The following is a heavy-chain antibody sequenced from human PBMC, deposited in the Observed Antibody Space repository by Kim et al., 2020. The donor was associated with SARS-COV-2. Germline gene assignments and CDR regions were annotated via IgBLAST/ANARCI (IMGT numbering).Heavy chain of an antibody. CDR2: GSNK. J-gene: IGHJ4*02. CDR3: AREGSYFDY. V-gene: IGHV3-30*07. D-gene: IGHD3-10*01. Sequence: GSNKYYADSVKGRLTISRDNSQNTLYQQMNSMRAEDTAVYYCAREGSYFDYWGQGTLVTVSS.